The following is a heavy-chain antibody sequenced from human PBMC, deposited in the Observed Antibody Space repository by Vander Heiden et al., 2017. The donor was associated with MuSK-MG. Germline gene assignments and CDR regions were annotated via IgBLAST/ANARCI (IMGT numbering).Heavy chain of an antibody. CDR2: INWDDDK. V-gene: IGHV2-5*02. CDR1: GFSLSHSGVV. CDR3: AHRTMAAAGTVIDY. Sequence: QITLKESGPTLVKPTQTLTMTCTFSGFSLSHSGVVVGLIREPPGKTLECLGIINWDDDKRYSPLLKSRLTITKDTSKNQVVLTMTNMDAVDTATYYCAHRTMAAAGTVIDYWCQGTLVTVSS. D-gene: IGHD6-13*01. J-gene: IGHJ4*02.